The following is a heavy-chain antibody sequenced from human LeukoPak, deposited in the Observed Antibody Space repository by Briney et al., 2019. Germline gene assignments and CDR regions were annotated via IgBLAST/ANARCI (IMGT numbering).Heavy chain of an antibody. Sequence: GGSLRLSCAASGFTFSSYRMNWVRQVPGKGLKWVSSISSSSSYIYYADSVKGRFTISRDNAKNSLFLQMHSLRAEDTAVYYCATDDYGAFDYWGQGTLVTVSS. V-gene: IGHV3-21*01. J-gene: IGHJ4*02. CDR3: ATDDYGAFDY. CDR1: GFTFSSYR. D-gene: IGHD4/OR15-4a*01. CDR2: ISSSSSYI.